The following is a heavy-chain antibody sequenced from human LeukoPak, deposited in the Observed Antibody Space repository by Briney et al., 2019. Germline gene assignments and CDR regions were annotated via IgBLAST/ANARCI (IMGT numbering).Heavy chain of an antibody. CDR1: GASISSYY. CDR3: ARDSSSSGWGYYYYMDV. J-gene: IGHJ6*03. Sequence: SETLSLTCTVSGASISSYYWSWIRQPAGKGLEWIGRIYTSGSTNYNPSLKSRVTMSVDTSKNQFSLKLSSVTAADTAVYYCARDSSSSGWGYYYYMDVWGKGTTVTVSS. CDR2: IYTSGST. D-gene: IGHD6-6*01. V-gene: IGHV4-4*07.